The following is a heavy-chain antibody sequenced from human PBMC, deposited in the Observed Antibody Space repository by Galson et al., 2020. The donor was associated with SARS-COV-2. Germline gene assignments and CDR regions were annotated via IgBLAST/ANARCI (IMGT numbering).Heavy chain of an antibody. CDR1: GFTLSSHA. CDR3: ARETIDYTSSFFDY. D-gene: IGHD2-2*02. J-gene: IGHJ4*02. V-gene: IGHV3-30*04. Sequence: GESLKISCAASGFTLSSHAMHWVRQAPGKGLEWVAIISYDGSSDYYADSVKGRFTISRDNSKNTVYLQMNSLRAEDTAVYYCARETIDYTSSFFDYWGQGTLVTVSS. CDR2: ISYDGSSD.